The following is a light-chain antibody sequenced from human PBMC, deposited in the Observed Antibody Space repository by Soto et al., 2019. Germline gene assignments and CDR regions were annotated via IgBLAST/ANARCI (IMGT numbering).Light chain of an antibody. V-gene: IGKV1-39*01. CDR2: DAS. Sequence: DIKMNQSPSSLSATVGDRVTITCRASQTISTYLNWYQQKPGKAPRLLIYDASSLLSGVPSRFSGSGSGTDFTLTIASLQPEDFSTYYCQQSDSTPYTFGQGTKVDI. CDR3: QQSDSTPYT. J-gene: IGKJ2*01. CDR1: QTISTY.